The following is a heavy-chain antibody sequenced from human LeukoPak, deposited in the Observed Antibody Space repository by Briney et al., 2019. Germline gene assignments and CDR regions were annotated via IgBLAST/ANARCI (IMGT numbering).Heavy chain of an antibody. J-gene: IGHJ3*02. CDR3: ARDRRKTSVLRYFDWPHDAFDI. D-gene: IGHD3-9*01. V-gene: IGHV6-1*01. Sequence: SQTLSLTCAISGDSVSSNSAAWNWIRQSPSRGLEWLGRTYYRSKWYNDYAVSVKSRITINPDTSKNQFSLKLSSVTAADTAVYYCARDRRKTSVLRYFDWPHDAFDIWGQGTMVTVSS. CDR1: GDSVSSNSAA. CDR2: TYYRSKWYN.